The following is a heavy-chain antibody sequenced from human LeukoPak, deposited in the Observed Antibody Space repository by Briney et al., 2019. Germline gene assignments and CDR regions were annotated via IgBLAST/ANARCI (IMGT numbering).Heavy chain of an antibody. V-gene: IGHV3-7*01. CDR1: GFTFSHFG. CDR2: IKQDGSEK. Sequence: PGGSLRLSCEASGFTFSHFGMHWVRQAPGKGLEWVANIKQDGSEKYYVDSVKGRFTISRDNANSSLFLQMNSLRGEDTAVYYCARGGAPRSCSNGVCYSSFFDSWGQGTLVTVSS. CDR3: ARGGAPRSCSNGVCYSSFFDS. D-gene: IGHD2-8*01. J-gene: IGHJ4*02.